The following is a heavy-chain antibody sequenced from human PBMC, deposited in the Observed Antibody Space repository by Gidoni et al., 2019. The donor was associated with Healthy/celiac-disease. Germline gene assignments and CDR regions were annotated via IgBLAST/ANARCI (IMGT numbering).Heavy chain of an antibody. Sequence: QVQLVESGGGVVQPGRSLRLSCAASGFTFSGYGMHWVRQAPGKGLEWVAVISYDGSNKYYADSVKGRFTISRDSSKNTLYLQMNSLRAEDTAVYYCAKEVGATPMMDWGQGTLVTVSS. CDR3: AKEVGATPMMD. CDR1: GFTFSGYG. D-gene: IGHD1-26*01. V-gene: IGHV3-30*18. J-gene: IGHJ4*02. CDR2: ISYDGSNK.